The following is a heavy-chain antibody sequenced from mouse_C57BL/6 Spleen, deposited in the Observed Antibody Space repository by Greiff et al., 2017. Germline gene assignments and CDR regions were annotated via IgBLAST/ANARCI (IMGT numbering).Heavy chain of an antibody. Sequence: QVQLQQSGPELVKPGASVKISCTASGYAFSSSWMNWVKQRPGKGLEWIGRIYPGDGDTNYTGKFTGKATLTADKSSSTAYMQLSSLTSEDSAVDICARSGAYFGGFAYWGQGTLVTVSA. J-gene: IGHJ3*01. V-gene: IGHV1-82*01. CDR2: IYPGDGDT. CDR1: GYAFSSSW. D-gene: IGHD2-10*01. CDR3: ARSGAYFGGFAY.